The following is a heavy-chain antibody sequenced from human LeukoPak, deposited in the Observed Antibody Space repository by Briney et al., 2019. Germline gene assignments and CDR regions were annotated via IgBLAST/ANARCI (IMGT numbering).Heavy chain of an antibody. V-gene: IGHV3-30-3*01. D-gene: IGHD3-10*01. CDR2: ISYDGSNK. J-gene: IGHJ4*02. CDR1: GFTFSNYA. CDR3: ARESKESYGSSFYF. Sequence: PGRSLRLSCAASGFTFSNYAMHWVRQAPGKGLEWVAVISYDGSNKYYANSVKGRFTISRDNFKNTLYVQMDSLRAEDTAVYYCARESKESYGSSFYFWGQGTLVTVSS.